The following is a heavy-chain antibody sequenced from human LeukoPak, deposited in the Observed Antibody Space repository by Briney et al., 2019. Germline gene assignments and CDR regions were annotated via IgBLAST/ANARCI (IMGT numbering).Heavy chain of an antibody. Sequence: PGGSLRLSCEVSGFTFTDYWMNWVRQAPGKGPEWVASIRQDGSEKTYVDSVKGRFTISRDNTKYSLSLQLNGLRAEDTAVYYCARDGTAAGLYFDLWGQGTLVTVSS. V-gene: IGHV3-7*01. D-gene: IGHD6-13*01. CDR1: GFTFTDYW. J-gene: IGHJ4*01. CDR3: ARDGTAAGLYFDL. CDR2: IRQDGSEK.